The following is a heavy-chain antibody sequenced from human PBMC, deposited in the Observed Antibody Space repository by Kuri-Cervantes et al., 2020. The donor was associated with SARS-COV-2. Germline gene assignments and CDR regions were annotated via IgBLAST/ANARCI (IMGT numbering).Heavy chain of an antibody. J-gene: IGHJ4*02. CDR3: ARHATYYYDSSGYYV. CDR2: IYPGDSDT. V-gene: IGHV5-51*01. CDR1: GYSFTSYW. D-gene: IGHD3-22*01. Sequence: KVSCKGSGYSFTSYWIGWVRQMPGKGLEWMGIIYPGDSDTRYSPSFQGQVTTSADKSISTAYLQWSSLKASDTAMYYCARHATYYYDSSGYYVWGQGTLVTVSS.